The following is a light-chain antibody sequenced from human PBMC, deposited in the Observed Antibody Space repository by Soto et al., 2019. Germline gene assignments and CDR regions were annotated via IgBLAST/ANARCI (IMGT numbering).Light chain of an antibody. CDR3: QQYNSYPYT. J-gene: IGKJ2*01. CDR1: QSISSW. CDR2: KAS. V-gene: IGKV1-5*03. Sequence: DIQMTQSPSTLSASGGDRVTISCRASQSISSWLAWYQQRPGKAPKLLISKASTLESGVPSRFSGSGSGTEFTLTISSLQPDYFATYYCQQYNSYPYTFGQGNKLEIK.